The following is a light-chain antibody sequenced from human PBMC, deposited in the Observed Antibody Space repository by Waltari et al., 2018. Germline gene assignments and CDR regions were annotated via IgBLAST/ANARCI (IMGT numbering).Light chain of an antibody. CDR3: GSYTSSITLV. J-gene: IGLJ2*01. V-gene: IGLV2-14*03. Sequence: QSALTQPASVSGSPGQSITIPCTGTSSDVGGYASVSWYQQHPGKAPKLMIYDVSNRPSGVSNRFSGSKSGNTASLTISGLQADDEADYYCGSYTSSITLVFGGGTKLTVL. CDR2: DVS. CDR1: SSDVGGYAS.